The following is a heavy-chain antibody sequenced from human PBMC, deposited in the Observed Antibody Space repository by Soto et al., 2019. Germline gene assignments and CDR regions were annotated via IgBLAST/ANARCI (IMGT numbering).Heavy chain of an antibody. D-gene: IGHD6-13*01. CDR3: ARQSSSGAFDI. CDR1: GYSFTTFW. Sequence: PGESLKISCNVPGYSFTTFWISWVRQMPEKGLEWMGRLDPADSFTNYSPSFQGQVTISADKSISTAYLQWSSLKASDTAMYYCARQSSSGAFDIWGQGTMVTVSS. J-gene: IGHJ3*02. CDR2: LDPADSFT. V-gene: IGHV5-10-1*04.